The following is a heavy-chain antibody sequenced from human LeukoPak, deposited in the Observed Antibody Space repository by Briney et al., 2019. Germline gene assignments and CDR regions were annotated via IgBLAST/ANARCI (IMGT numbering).Heavy chain of an antibody. Sequence: GGSLRLSCTASGFIFSNYAMSWVRQAPGKGLVWVSLISNDGRTTRYADSVKGRFTISRDNAKNTLYLEINSLRAEDTAVYYCARDLAGSIDYWGQGTLVTVSS. D-gene: IGHD6-19*01. CDR1: GFIFSNYA. J-gene: IGHJ4*02. CDR3: ARDLAGSIDY. CDR2: ISNDGRTT. V-gene: IGHV3-74*01.